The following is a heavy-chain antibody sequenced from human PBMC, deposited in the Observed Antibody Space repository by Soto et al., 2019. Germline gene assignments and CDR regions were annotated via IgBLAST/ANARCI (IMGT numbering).Heavy chain of an antibody. J-gene: IGHJ5*02. Sequence: QVQLVESGGGVVQPGRSLRLSCAASGFTFSSYAMHWVRQAPGKGLEWVAVISYDGSNKYYADSVKGRFTISRDNSKNTLYLQMNSLRAEDTAVYYCARDGVPGSTMVRGPHNCFDPWGQGTLVTVSS. CDR2: ISYDGSNK. CDR3: ARDGVPGSTMVRGPHNCFDP. V-gene: IGHV3-30-3*01. CDR1: GFTFSSYA. D-gene: IGHD3-10*01.